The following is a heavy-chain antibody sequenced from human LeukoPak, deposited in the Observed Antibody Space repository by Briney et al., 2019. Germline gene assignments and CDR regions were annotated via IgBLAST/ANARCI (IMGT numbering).Heavy chain of an antibody. J-gene: IGHJ4*02. CDR1: GGSFSGYY. CDR2: INHSGST. Sequence: SETLSLTCAVYGGSFSGYYWSWIRQPPGKGLEWIGEINHSGSTNYNPSLKSRVTISVDTSKNQFSLKLSSVTAADTAVYYCARIPHSFIAVAGDYFDYWGQGTLVTVSS. CDR3: ARIPHSFIAVAGDYFDY. D-gene: IGHD6-19*01. V-gene: IGHV4-34*01.